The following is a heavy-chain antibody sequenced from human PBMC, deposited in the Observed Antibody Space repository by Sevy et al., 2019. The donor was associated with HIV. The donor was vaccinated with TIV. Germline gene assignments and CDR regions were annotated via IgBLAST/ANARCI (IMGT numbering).Heavy chain of an antibody. D-gene: IGHD2-8*01. Sequence: GGSLRLSCAASGFTFSKYSMSWVHQPPGKGLEWVSTLSFGCGEINYADSVKGRFTITRDNSKSSVYLKMNNRRPEDTAVYYCAREGCTKPHDYWGQGTLVTVSS. J-gene: IGHJ4*02. CDR3: AREGCTKPHDY. V-gene: IGHV3-23*01. CDR1: GFTFSKYS. CDR2: LSFGCGEI.